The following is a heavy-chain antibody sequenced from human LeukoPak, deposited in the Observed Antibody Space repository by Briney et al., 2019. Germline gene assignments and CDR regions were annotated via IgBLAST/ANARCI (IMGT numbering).Heavy chain of an antibody. Sequence: GGSLRLSCAASGLIFSTYWMHWVRHVPGKGPEWASHITPDGSSTNYADSVKGRFTISRDNAKNTLYLQMNSLRAEDTAVYYCSSQISRGGNWGQGTLVTVSS. CDR1: GLIFSTYW. J-gene: IGHJ4*02. CDR2: ITPDGSST. V-gene: IGHV3-74*01. CDR3: SSQISRGGN. D-gene: IGHD3-16*01.